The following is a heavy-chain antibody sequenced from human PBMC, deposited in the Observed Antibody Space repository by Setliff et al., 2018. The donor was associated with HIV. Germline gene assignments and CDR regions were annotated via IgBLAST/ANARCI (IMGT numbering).Heavy chain of an antibody. Sequence: PSETLSLTCTVSGCSVSSGSYYWSWIRQPPGKGLEWIGYIYYSGSTNYNPSLKSRVTISVDTSKNQFSLKLSSVTAADTAVYYCARVSSDAFDIWGQGTVVTVSS. CDR3: ARVSSDAFDI. D-gene: IGHD6-6*01. CDR2: IYYSGST. V-gene: IGHV4-61*01. J-gene: IGHJ3*02. CDR1: GCSVSSGSYY.